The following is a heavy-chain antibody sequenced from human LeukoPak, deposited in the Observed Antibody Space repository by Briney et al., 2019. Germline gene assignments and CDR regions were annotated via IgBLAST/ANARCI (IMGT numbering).Heavy chain of an antibody. J-gene: IGHJ5*02. CDR3: ARGYHGSGSYGSSYNWFDP. CDR2: INHSGST. D-gene: IGHD3-10*01. Sequence: KPSETLSLTCAVYGGSFSGYFWSWIRQPPGKGLEWIGEINHSGSTNYNPSLKSRVTISVDTSKNQFSLKLSSVTAADTAVYYCARGYHGSGSYGSSYNWFDPWGQGTLVTVSS. V-gene: IGHV4-34*01. CDR1: GGSFSGYF.